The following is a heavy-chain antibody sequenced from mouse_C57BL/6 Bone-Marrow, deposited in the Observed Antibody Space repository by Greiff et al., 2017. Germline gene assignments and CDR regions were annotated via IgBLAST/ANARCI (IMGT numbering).Heavy chain of an antibody. CDR1: GYTFTSYW. CDR3: AKGGLRPLDY. CDR2: IYPGSGST. D-gene: IGHD2-4*01. V-gene: IGHV1-55*01. J-gene: IGHJ2*01. Sequence: VQLQQPGAELVKPGASVKMSCKASGYTFTSYWITWVKQRPGQGLEWIGDIYPGSGSTNYNEKFKSKATLTVDTTSSTAYMQLSSLPSEDSAVYYCAKGGLRPLDYWGQGTTLTVSS.